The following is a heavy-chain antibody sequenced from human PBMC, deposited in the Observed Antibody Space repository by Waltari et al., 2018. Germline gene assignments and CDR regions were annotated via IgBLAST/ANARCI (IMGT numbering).Heavy chain of an antibody. CDR1: GFSFRDNY. J-gene: IGHJ2*01. CDR3: ARGRPHWYFDL. V-gene: IGHV3-11*01. CDR2: ISSGGDII. Sequence: QVQLVESGGDVVKPGGSLRLSCAASGFSFRDNYMSWIRQAPGKGWEWVSYISSGGDIIRYAGSVKGRFTISKDDAKNSVYLQMNSLRVDDAAVYYCARGRPHWYFDLWGRGALVTVSS.